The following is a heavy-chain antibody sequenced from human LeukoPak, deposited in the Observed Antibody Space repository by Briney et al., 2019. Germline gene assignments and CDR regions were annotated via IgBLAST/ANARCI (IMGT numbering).Heavy chain of an antibody. D-gene: IGHD2-15*01. J-gene: IGHJ3*02. CDR3: VRHLSAGRPAFDI. CDR1: GGSINSYY. CDR2: IYYSGGT. V-gene: IGHV4-59*08. Sequence: SETLSLTCTVSGGSINSYYWSWIRQPPGKGLEWIGYIYYSGGTNYNPSLKSRVTISVDTSNNKFSLKLTSSTAADTAVYYCVRHLSAGRPAFDIWGQGTMVTVSS.